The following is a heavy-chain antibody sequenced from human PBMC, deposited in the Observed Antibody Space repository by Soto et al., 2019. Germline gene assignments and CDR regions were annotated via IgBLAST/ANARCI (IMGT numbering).Heavy chain of an antibody. J-gene: IGHJ4*02. D-gene: IGHD4-17*01. Sequence: EVQLVESGGGLVQPGGSLRLTCAASGFTFSSYWMHWVRQAPGKGLVWVSRINSDGSSTSYADSVKGRFTISRDNAKNTLYLQMNSLRAEDTAVYYCARDQHGDYLFDYWGQGTLVTVSS. CDR3: ARDQHGDYLFDY. CDR1: GFTFSSYW. V-gene: IGHV3-74*01. CDR2: INSDGSST.